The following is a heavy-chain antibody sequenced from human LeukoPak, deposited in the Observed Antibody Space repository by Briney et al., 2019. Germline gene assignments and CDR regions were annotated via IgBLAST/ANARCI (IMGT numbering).Heavy chain of an antibody. Sequence: GGSLRLSCAASGFSFSKYAMHWVRQAPGKGLEWVAVISFDETKKYYADSVKGRFTISRDNSNNTLFLQMNGVKTEDTAVYFCARMKVIKGASLDYWGQGSLVTVSS. CDR2: ISFDETKK. CDR3: ARMKVIKGASLDY. V-gene: IGHV3-30-3*01. D-gene: IGHD2-21*01. J-gene: IGHJ4*02. CDR1: GFSFSKYA.